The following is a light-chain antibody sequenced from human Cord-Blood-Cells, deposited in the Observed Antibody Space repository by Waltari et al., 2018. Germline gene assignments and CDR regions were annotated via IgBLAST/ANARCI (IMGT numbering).Light chain of an antibody. Sequence: IQITQSPSPLSASVADSVTITCRASQSISSWLARSQQKPGKAPKLLISKAPSFDSGVPSRCCGSGSGTEVTLTISSLQADDFATYYCQQYNSYSYSFGQGTKLEIK. CDR1: QSISSW. V-gene: IGKV1-5*03. CDR2: KAP. J-gene: IGKJ2*03. CDR3: QQYNSYSYS.